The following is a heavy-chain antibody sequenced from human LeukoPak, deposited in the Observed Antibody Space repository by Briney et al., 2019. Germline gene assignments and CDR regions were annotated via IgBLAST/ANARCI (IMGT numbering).Heavy chain of an antibody. CDR1: GGSISSGDYY. D-gene: IGHD3-22*01. Sequence: SETLSLTCTVSGGSISSGDYYWSWIRQPPGKGLEWIGYIYYSGSTYYNPSLKSRVTISVDTSKNQFSLKLSSVTAADTAVYYCARDGRYYYDSSGYGGFDYWGQGTLVTVSS. J-gene: IGHJ4*02. CDR3: ARDGRYYYDSSGYGGFDY. CDR2: IYYSGST. V-gene: IGHV4-30-4*08.